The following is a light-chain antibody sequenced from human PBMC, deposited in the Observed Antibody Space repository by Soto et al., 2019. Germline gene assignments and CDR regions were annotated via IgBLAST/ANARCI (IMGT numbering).Light chain of an antibody. Sequence: EVVFTQSPGTLSVSAGERATLSCRASQSVSINLAWYQQKPGQAPRLLIYGASTRATGIPARFSGSGSGTEFTLTISSLQSEDFAVYYCQQYNNWPPWTFGQGTKVDIK. CDR1: QSVSIN. V-gene: IGKV3-15*01. J-gene: IGKJ1*01. CDR3: QQYNNWPPWT. CDR2: GAS.